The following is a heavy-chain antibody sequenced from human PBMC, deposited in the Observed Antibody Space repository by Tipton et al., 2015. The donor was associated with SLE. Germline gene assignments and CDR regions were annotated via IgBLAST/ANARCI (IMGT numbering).Heavy chain of an antibody. Sequence: QVQLVQSGPEVKKPGASVKVSCKASGYTFTTYGFSWVRQAPGQGLEWLGFINPYNYNTTYAQKLQDRVTMTMDASTSTAYMELRSLTFDDTAVYFCARDPSGATRATPDYWGQGTLVTVSS. CDR3: ARDPSGATRATPDY. D-gene: IGHD3-10*01. V-gene: IGHV1-18*01. J-gene: IGHJ4*02. CDR2: INPYNYNT. CDR1: GYTFTTYG.